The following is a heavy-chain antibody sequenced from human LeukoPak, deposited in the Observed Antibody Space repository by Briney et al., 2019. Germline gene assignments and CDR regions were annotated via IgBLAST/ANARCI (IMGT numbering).Heavy chain of an antibody. CDR2: ISSSGSTI. CDR1: GFTFSSYE. D-gene: IGHD1-20*01. V-gene: IGHV3-48*03. CDR3: ARGGPYCSGNNCYSDYYYTGV. J-gene: IGHJ6*03. Sequence: GGSLRLSCAASGFTFSSYEMNWVRQAPGKGLEWVSYISSSGSTIYYADSVKGRFTISRDNAKNSLYLQMNSLRVEDTAIYHCARGGPYCSGNNCYSDYYYTGVWGKGTTVTISS.